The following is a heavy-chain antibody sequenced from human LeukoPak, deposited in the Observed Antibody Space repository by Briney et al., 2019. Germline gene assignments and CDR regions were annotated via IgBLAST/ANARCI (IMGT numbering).Heavy chain of an antibody. D-gene: IGHD3/OR15-3a*01. J-gene: IGHJ4*02. CDR3: TREDWDFDS. Sequence: GGSLRVSCAASGFIFRNYGMHWVRQAPGKGLEWVACIRYDGSKYADSVKGRFTISRDDSNHMAYLQMDSLKNEDTAVYYCTREDWDFDSWGQGTPVSVSS. CDR1: GFIFRNYG. V-gene: IGHV3-30*02. CDR2: IRYDGS.